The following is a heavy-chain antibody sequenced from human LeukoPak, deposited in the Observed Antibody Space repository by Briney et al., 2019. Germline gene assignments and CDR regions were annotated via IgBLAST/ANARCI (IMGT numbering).Heavy chain of an antibody. D-gene: IGHD3-3*01. V-gene: IGHV4-39*01. Sequence: SETLSLTCTVSSGSISSSSYYWGWIRQPPGKGLEWIGSIYYSGSTYYKPSIKSRVTISVDTSKNQFSLKLSSVTAADTAVYYCARCGYYDFWSGYNPATFDYWGQGTLVTVSS. CDR1: SGSISSSSYY. J-gene: IGHJ4*02. CDR2: IYYSGST. CDR3: ARCGYYDFWSGYNPATFDY.